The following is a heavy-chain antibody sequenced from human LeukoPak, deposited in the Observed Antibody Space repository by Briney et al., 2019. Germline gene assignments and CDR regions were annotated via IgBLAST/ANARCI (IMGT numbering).Heavy chain of an antibody. J-gene: IGHJ4*02. D-gene: IGHD6-13*01. Sequence: GGSLRLSCVASGFTFSSYEMNWVRQAPGRGLEWVSFISSSGSTIYYTDSVKGRFTISRDNAKNSLYLQMNSLRAENTAVYYCARDIEAAGLFLDYWGQGTLVTVSS. CDR3: ARDIEAAGLFLDY. V-gene: IGHV3-48*03. CDR2: ISSSGSTI. CDR1: GFTFSSYE.